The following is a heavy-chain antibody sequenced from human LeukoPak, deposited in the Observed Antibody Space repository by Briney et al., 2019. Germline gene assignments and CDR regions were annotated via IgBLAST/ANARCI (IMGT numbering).Heavy chain of an antibody. CDR1: GFTFRSYS. Sequence: PGGSLRLSCAASGFTFRSYSMNWVRQAPGKGLEWVSAIDPSSTYIYYADSVKGRFTISRDNAENSLYLQMNSLRVENTAVYYCARAPTVLVGYCSSSSCQADYWGQGTLVTVSS. CDR2: IDPSSTYI. D-gene: IGHD2-2*01. CDR3: ARAPTVLVGYCSSSSCQADY. V-gene: IGHV3-21*01. J-gene: IGHJ4*02.